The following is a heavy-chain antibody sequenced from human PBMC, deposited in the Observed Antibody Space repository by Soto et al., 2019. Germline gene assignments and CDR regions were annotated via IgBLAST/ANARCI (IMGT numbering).Heavy chain of an antibody. V-gene: IGHV3-21*01. D-gene: IGHD2-21*02. CDR1: GFTFSSYS. CDR2: ISSSSYI. Sequence: EVQLVESGGGLVKPGGSLRLSCAASGFTFSSYSMNWVRQAPGKGLEWVSSISSSSYIYYADSVKGRFTISRDNAKNSLYLQMNSLRAEDTAVYYCARDWGVTAIRFFDYRGQGTLVTVSS. CDR3: ARDWGVTAIRFFDY. J-gene: IGHJ4*02.